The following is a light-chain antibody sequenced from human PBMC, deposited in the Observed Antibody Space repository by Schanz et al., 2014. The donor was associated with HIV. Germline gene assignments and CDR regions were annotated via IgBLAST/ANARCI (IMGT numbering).Light chain of an antibody. CDR2: INN. CDR1: SSNFRSNA. Sequence: QSVLTQPPSASGTPGQRVTISCSGSSSNFRSNAVHWYQQLPGTAPKLLIYINNQRPSGVPVRFSGSKSGTSASLAISGLQSEDESDFFCATWDDSLDGWVFGGGTKVTVL. V-gene: IGLV1-44*01. J-gene: IGLJ3*02. CDR3: ATWDDSLDGWV.